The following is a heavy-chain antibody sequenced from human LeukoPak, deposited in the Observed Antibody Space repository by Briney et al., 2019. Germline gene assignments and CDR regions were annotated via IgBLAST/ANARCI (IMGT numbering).Heavy chain of an antibody. J-gene: IGHJ4*02. D-gene: IGHD6-6*01. CDR1: GFTFSSYG. CDR3: ARDGLSSSPFEY. CDR2: IWFDGSNR. V-gene: IGHV3-33*01. Sequence: GRSLRLSCAASGFTFSSYGMHWVRQAPGKGLEWVALIWFDGSNRHYADSVKGGFTISRDNSKNKLYLQMNSLRVEDTAVYYCARDGLSSSPFEYWGQGTLVTVSS.